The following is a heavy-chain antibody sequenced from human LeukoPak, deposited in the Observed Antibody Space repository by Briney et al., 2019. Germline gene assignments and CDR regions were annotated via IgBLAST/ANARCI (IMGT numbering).Heavy chain of an antibody. CDR2: ISSSGDIK. V-gene: IGHV3-11*01. CDR3: AREIVAGAFDY. D-gene: IGHD6-19*01. CDR1: GFTFSDYY. Sequence: GGSLRLSCAASGFTFSDYYMSWIRQAPGKGLEWVSDISSSGDIKSYADSVKGRFTISRDNAKTSLRLQMNSLRAEDTAVYYCAREIVAGAFDYWGQGTLVTVSS. J-gene: IGHJ4*02.